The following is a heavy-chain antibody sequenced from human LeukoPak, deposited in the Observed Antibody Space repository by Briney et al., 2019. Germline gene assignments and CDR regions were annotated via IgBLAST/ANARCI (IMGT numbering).Heavy chain of an antibody. V-gene: IGHV3-7*01. CDR3: AKFSRAADSY. CDR1: GFTFSGYW. J-gene: IGHJ4*02. CDR2: IKQDGSVE. D-gene: IGHD2-15*01. Sequence: PGGSLRLSCAASGFTFSGYWMMWVRQTPGKGLEWVANIKQDGSVEQYVDSVEGRFTISRDNAKNSLYLQMDSLRAEDTAVYYCAKFSRAADSYWGQGTLVTVSS.